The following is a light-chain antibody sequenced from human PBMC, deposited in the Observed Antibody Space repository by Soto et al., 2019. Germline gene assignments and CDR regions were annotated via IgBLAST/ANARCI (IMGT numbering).Light chain of an antibody. V-gene: IGKV3-11*01. CDR3: QQRRNWPPIT. CDR1: QSVSSY. CDR2: DSS. Sequence: EIVLTQSPATLSLSPGERATLSCRSSQSVSSYLAWYQQKPGQAPRLLXYDSSNRATGIPARFSGSGSGTDFTLTISSLEPEDFAVYYCQQRRNWPPITFGQGTRLEIK. J-gene: IGKJ5*01.